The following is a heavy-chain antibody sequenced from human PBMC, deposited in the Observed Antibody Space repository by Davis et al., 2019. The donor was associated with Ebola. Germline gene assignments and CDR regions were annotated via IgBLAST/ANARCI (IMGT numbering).Heavy chain of an antibody. CDR1: GFTFSSYS. CDR3: ALGAYEFWSAFYY. Sequence: GESLKISCAASGFTFSSYSMNWVRQAPGKGLEWVSGIDGGAGTTYYADSVKGRFSISRDNSKNTLFLQMNNLRAEDTALYYCALGAYEFWSAFYYWGQGSLVTVSS. J-gene: IGHJ4*02. CDR2: IDGGAGTT. D-gene: IGHD3-3*01. V-gene: IGHV3-23*01.